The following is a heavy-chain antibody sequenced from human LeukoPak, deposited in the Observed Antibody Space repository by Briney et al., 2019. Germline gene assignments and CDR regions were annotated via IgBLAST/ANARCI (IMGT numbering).Heavy chain of an antibody. CDR3: ARDWRYSNYVAANWFDP. J-gene: IGHJ5*02. V-gene: IGHV3-74*01. Sequence: GGSLRLSCAASGFTFSSYWMRWVRQAPGKGLVWVSCINSDGSSTRYADSVKGRFTISRDNAKNTLYLQMNSLRAEDTAVYYCARDWRYSNYVAANWFDPWGQGTLVTVSS. CDR2: INSDGSST. D-gene: IGHD4-11*01. CDR1: GFTFSSYW.